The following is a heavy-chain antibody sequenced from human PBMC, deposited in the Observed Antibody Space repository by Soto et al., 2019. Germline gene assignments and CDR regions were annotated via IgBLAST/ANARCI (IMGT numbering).Heavy chain of an antibody. V-gene: IGHV1-18*04. CDR3: ARGYYDSSGYSAY. J-gene: IGHJ4*02. CDR2: ISAYNGNT. D-gene: IGHD3-22*01. CDR1: GYTFTSYG. Sequence: ASVKVSCTASGYTFTSYGISWVRQAPGQGLEWMGWISAYNGNTNYAQKLQGRVTMTTDTSTSTAYMELMSPRSAGPGVYYCARGYYDSSGYSAYWSQGTLVTVSS.